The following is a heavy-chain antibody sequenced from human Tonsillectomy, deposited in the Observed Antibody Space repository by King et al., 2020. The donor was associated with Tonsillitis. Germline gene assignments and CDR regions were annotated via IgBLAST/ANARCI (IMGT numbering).Heavy chain of an antibody. J-gene: IGHJ5*02. CDR1: GGSISSGSYY. Sequence: QLPLQESGPGLVKPSQTLSLTCAVSGGSISSGSYYWSWIRQPAGKGLEWIGRIYTSGITNYNPSLKSRVTMSVDTSKNQFSLKVTSVTAADTAVYYCARGDSSSWGWFDPWGQGTLVTVSS. D-gene: IGHD6-13*01. V-gene: IGHV4-61*02. CDR2: IYTSGIT. CDR3: ARGDSSSWGWFDP.